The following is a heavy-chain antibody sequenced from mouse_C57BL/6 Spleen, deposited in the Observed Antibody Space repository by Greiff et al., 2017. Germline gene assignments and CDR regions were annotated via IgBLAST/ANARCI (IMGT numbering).Heavy chain of an antibody. V-gene: IGHV1-81*01. CDR2: IYPRSGNT. D-gene: IGHD1-1*01. J-gene: IGHJ3*01. CDR3: ARETTEEGFAY. CDR1: GYTFTSYG. Sequence: QVQLQQSGAELARPGASVQLSCKASGYTFTSYGISWVKQRTGQGLEWIGEIYPRSGNTYYNEKFKGKATLTADKSSSTAYMELRSLTSADSAVYFFARETTEEGFAYWGQGTLVTVSA.